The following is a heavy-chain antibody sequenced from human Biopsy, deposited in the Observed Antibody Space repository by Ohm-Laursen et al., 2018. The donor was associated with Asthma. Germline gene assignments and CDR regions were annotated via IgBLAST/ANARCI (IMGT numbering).Heavy chain of an antibody. CDR1: GGTFNTYV. J-gene: IGHJ4*02. CDR2: INSVFGTT. V-gene: IGHV1-69*01. Sequence: YSAKVSCKSLGGTFNTYVIGWVRQAPGHGLEWMGGINSVFGTTTYPQKFQDRVTITADDSTSTVYMELSSLRSEDTAVYYCARKAGSCISRTCYSLDFWGQGTLVTVSS. CDR3: ARKAGSCISRTCYSLDF. D-gene: IGHD2-2*01.